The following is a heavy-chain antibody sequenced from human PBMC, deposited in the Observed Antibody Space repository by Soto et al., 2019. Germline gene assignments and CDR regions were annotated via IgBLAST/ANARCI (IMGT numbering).Heavy chain of an antibody. CDR1: GGSFSGYY. CDR2: INHSGST. Sequence: SETLSLTCAVYGGSFSGYYWSWIRQPPGKGLEWIGEINHSGSTNYNPSLKSRVTISVDTSKNQFSLKLSSVTAADTAVYYCARRGYCSSTSCYAFDIWGQGTMVTVSS. CDR3: ARRGYCSSTSCYAFDI. D-gene: IGHD2-2*01. V-gene: IGHV4-34*01. J-gene: IGHJ3*02.